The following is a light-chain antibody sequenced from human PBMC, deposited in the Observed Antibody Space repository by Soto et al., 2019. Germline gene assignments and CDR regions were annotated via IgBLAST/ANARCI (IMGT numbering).Light chain of an antibody. CDR1: QSISSSY. CDR3: QQYGSSPRT. Sequence: EIVLTQSPGTRSLSPGERATLSCRASQSISSSYLAWYQQKPGQAPRLLIYGASTRATGIPDRFSGSGSGTDFTLTISRLESEDFAVYYCQQYGSSPRTFGQGTKVDIK. CDR2: GAS. V-gene: IGKV3-20*01. J-gene: IGKJ1*01.